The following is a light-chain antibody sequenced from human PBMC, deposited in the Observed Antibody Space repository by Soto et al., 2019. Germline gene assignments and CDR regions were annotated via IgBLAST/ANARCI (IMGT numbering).Light chain of an antibody. J-gene: IGKJ5*01. CDR1: QSVLYSSNNKSS. CDR2: WAS. V-gene: IGKV4-1*01. Sequence: DIVMTQSPDSLAVSLGERATINCKSSQSVLYSSNNKSSLAWYQQKPGQPPKLLIYWASTRESGVPDRFSGSGSGTDFTLTISSLQAEDVAVYYCQQYYSTITFGQGTRLEIK. CDR3: QQYYSTIT.